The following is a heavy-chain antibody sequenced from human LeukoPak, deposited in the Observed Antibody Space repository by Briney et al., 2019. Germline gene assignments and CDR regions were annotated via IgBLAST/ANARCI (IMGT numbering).Heavy chain of an antibody. CDR1: GFTFSSYA. Sequence: PGGSLRLSCAASGFTFSSYAMSWVRQAPGKGLEWVSVISGSGGSTYYADSVKGRFTISRDNSKNTLYLQMNSLRAEDTAVYYCAKDRIQGSWYSIMACYWGQGTLVTVSS. J-gene: IGHJ4*02. V-gene: IGHV3-23*01. CDR2: ISGSGGST. CDR3: AKDRIQGSWYSIMACY. D-gene: IGHD6-13*01.